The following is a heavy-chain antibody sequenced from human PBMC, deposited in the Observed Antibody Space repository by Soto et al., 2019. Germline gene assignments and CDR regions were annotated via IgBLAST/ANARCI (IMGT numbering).Heavy chain of an antibody. Sequence: SETLSLTCTVSGRSISSSSYYWGWIRQPPGKGLGWIGSIYYSGSTYYNPSLKSRVTISVETSKNQFSLKLSSVTAADSAVYYCARQGLLWFGELLVWFDPWGQGTLVTVSS. D-gene: IGHD3-10*01. V-gene: IGHV4-39*01. CDR3: ARQGLLWFGELLVWFDP. CDR1: GRSISSSSYY. J-gene: IGHJ5*02. CDR2: IYYSGST.